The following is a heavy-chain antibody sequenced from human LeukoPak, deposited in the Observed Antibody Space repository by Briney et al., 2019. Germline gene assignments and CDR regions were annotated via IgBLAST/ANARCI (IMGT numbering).Heavy chain of an antibody. CDR1: GYTFTNYG. V-gene: IGHV1-18*01. CDR3: ARGPSSVATRQDY. Sequence: ATVKVSCKASGYTFTNYGINWVRQAPGQGLEWMGWISAYNGNTNYAQKVQGRVTMTTDTSTSTAYVELRSLRSDDTAVYYCARGPSSVATRQDYWGQGTLVTVSS. J-gene: IGHJ4*02. D-gene: IGHD6-6*01. CDR2: ISAYNGNT.